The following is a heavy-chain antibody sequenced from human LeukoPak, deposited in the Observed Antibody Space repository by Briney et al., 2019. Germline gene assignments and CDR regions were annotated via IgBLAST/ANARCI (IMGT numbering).Heavy chain of an antibody. CDR3: ARASNYYGSGSYAFDI. CDR1: GGSISSSSYY. J-gene: IGHJ3*02. D-gene: IGHD3-10*01. CDR2: IYYSGST. Sequence: SETLSLTCTVSGGSISSSSYYWGWIRQPPGKGLEWIGTIYYSGSTYYNPSLKSRVTISVDTSKNQFSLKLSSVTAADTAVYYCARASNYYGSGSYAFDIWGQGTMVTVSS. V-gene: IGHV4-39*07.